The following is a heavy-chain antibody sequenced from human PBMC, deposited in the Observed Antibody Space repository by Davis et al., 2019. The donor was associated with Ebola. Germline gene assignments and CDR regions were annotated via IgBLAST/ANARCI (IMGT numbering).Heavy chain of an antibody. Sequence: SVKFSCKASGGTFSSYAISWVRQAPGQGLEWMGRIIPILGIANYAQKFQGRVTITADKSTSTAYMELSSLRSEDTAVYYCARGDRINKLAYWGQGTLVTVSS. CDR1: GGTFSSYA. V-gene: IGHV1-69*04. J-gene: IGHJ4*02. CDR2: IIPILGIA. CDR3: ARGDRINKLAY. D-gene: IGHD6-13*01.